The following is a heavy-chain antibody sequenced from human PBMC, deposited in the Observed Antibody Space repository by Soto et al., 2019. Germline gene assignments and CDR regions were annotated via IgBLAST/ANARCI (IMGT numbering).Heavy chain of an antibody. D-gene: IGHD2-2*01. V-gene: IGHV4-59*01. CDR1: GGSISSYY. CDR3: ARGQDIVVVPADIKYYYGMDV. Sequence: SETLSLTCTVSGGSISSYYWSWIRQPPGKGLEWIGYIYYSGSTNYNPSLKSRVTISVDTSKNQFSLKLSSVTAADTAVYYCARGQDIVVVPADIKYYYGMDVWGQGTTVTVSS. J-gene: IGHJ6*02. CDR2: IYYSGST.